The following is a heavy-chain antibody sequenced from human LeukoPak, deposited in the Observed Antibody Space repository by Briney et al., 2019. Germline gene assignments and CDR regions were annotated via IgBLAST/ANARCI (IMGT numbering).Heavy chain of an antibody. Sequence: GGSLRLSCAASGFTFSSYSMNWVRQAPGKGLEWVSSISSISSYIYYADSVKGRFTISRDNAKNSLYLQMNSLRAEDTAVYYCARDGSGGRGSYYADYWGQGTLVTVSS. J-gene: IGHJ4*02. CDR2: ISSISSYI. CDR3: ARDGSGGRGSYYADY. D-gene: IGHD1-26*01. V-gene: IGHV3-21*01. CDR1: GFTFSSYS.